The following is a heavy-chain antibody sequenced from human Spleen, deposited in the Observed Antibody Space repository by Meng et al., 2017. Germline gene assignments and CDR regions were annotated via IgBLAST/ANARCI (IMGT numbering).Heavy chain of an antibody. Sequence: GESLKISCAASGFTFSSYAMHWVRQAPGKGLEWVAVISYDGSNKYYADSVKGRFTISRDNSKNTLYLQMNSLRAEDTAVYYCARDRVNAVTGRIWFGSWNWFDPWGQGTLVTVSS. CDR1: GFTFSSYA. J-gene: IGHJ5*02. V-gene: IGHV3-30*01. CDR2: ISYDGSNK. D-gene: IGHD3-10*01. CDR3: ARDRVNAVTGRIWFGSWNWFDP.